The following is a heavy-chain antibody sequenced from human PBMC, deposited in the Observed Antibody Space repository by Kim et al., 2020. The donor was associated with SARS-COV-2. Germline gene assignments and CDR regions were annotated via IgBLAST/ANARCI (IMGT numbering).Heavy chain of an antibody. Sequence: SVKVSCKASGDTFGKYAITWVRQAPGQGLEWLGRVIPFLDTSHYSRKFQDRLTISADKSTTTAYMELSSLKFDDTAVYYCARMEVTGTIWWFDPWGQGTLVTVSS. D-gene: IGHD1-7*01. V-gene: IGHV1-69*04. J-gene: IGHJ5*02. CDR1: GDTFGKYA. CDR3: ARMEVTGTIWWFDP. CDR2: VIPFLDTS.